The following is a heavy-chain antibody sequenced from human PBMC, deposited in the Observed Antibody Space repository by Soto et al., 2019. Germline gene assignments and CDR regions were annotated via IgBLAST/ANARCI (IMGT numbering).Heavy chain of an antibody. CDR3: ARYEIFGVVFSTD. J-gene: IGHJ4*02. V-gene: IGHV4-31*03. Sequence: SETLSLTCTVSGGSISSGGYYWSWIRQHPGKGLEWIGYIYYSGSTYYNPSLKSRVTISVDTSKNQFSLKMTSVTAADTAVYYCARYEIFGVVFSTDWGQGTLVTVSS. CDR2: IYYSGST. D-gene: IGHD3-3*01. CDR1: GGSISSGGYY.